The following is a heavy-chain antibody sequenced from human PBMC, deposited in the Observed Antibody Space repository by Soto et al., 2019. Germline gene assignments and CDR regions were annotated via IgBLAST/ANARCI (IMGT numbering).Heavy chain of an antibody. CDR2: INHSGST. J-gene: IGHJ4*02. V-gene: IGHV4-34*01. CDR3: AYGVNFDY. D-gene: IGHD3-10*01. Sequence: SETLSLTCAVYGGSFSGYYWSWIRQPPGKGLEWIGEINHSGSTNYNPSLKSRVTISVDTSKNQFSLKLSSVTAADTAVYYCAYGVNFDYWGQGTLVTVSS. CDR1: GGSFSGYY.